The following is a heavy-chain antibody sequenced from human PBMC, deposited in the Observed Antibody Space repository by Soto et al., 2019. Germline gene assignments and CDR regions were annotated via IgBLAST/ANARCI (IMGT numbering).Heavy chain of an antibody. Sequence: GSLRLSCAASGFTFNTYAMSWVRQAPGKGLEWVASLSGSGGFTEHADSVKGRFSISRDNSKNTLFLQMNGLRVDDTAVYYCGKDRYYDSRIIVSWRSGTLVTTSS. V-gene: IGHV3-23*01. D-gene: IGHD3-22*01. J-gene: IGHJ4*02. CDR3: GKDRYYDSRIIVS. CDR1: GFTFNTYA. CDR2: LSGSGGFT.